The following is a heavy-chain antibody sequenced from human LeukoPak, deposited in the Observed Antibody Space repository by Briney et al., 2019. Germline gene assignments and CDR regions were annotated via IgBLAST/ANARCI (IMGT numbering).Heavy chain of an antibody. Sequence: GGSLRLSCAASGFTFSSHSMNWARQAPGKGLEWVASINHNGNVNYYVDSVKGRFTISRDNAKNSLYLQMSNLRAEDTAVYFCARGGGLDVWGQGATVTVSS. J-gene: IGHJ6*02. CDR1: GFTFSSHS. CDR3: ARGGGLDV. V-gene: IGHV3-7*03. CDR2: INHNGNVN. D-gene: IGHD3-16*01.